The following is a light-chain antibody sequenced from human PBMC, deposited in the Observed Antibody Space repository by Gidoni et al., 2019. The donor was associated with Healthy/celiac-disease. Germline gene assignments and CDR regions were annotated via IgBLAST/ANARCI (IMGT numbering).Light chain of an antibody. J-gene: IGKJ1*01. CDR3: QQYGSSPLT. V-gene: IGKV3-20*01. CDR1: QSVSSSY. Sequence: EIVFTQSPGTLSLSPGARATLSCRASQSVSSSYLAWYQQKPGQAPRLLISGASSRATGIPDRFSGSGSVTDFTLTISRLEPEDFEVYYCQQYGSSPLTFGQGTKVEIK. CDR2: GAS.